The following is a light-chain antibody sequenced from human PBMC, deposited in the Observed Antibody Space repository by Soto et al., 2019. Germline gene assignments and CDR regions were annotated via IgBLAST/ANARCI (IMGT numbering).Light chain of an antibody. V-gene: IGLV2-14*01. CDR2: DVY. CDR3: SSYTTSSSYV. Sequence: QSALTQPASVSGSPGQSITISCTGTSSDVGGFKYVSWYQQHPGKAPKLLIFDVYSRPSGISNRFSGSKSGNTASLTISGLQAEDEADYYCSSYTTSSSYVFGAGTKLTVL. J-gene: IGLJ1*01. CDR1: SSDVGGFKY.